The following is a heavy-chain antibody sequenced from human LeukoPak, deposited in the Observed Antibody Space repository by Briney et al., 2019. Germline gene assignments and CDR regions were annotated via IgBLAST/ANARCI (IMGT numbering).Heavy chain of an antibody. V-gene: IGHV3-23*01. CDR3: AIHFYGSGSYYNVPLDY. CDR2: ISGSGGST. J-gene: IGHJ4*02. Sequence: GGSLRLSCEASGFTFSSYAMSWVRQAPGKGLEWVSAISGSGGSTYYADSVKGRFTISRDNSKNTLYLQMNSLRAEDTAVYYCAIHFYGSGSYYNVPLDYWGQGTLVTVSS. CDR1: GFTFSSYA. D-gene: IGHD3-10*01.